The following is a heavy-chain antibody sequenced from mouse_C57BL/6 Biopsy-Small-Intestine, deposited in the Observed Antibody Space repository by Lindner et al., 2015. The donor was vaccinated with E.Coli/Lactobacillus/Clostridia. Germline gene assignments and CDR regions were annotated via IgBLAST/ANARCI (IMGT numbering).Heavy chain of an antibody. CDR3: ARDKDGSGSYFSPNFDY. J-gene: IGHJ4*01. Sequence: SVKVSCKASGYTLPTYGISWVRQAPGHGLSGWAGSALTIVEQGMHRKVQGRVTMTTDTSTSTAYMELKSLRSDDTAVYYCARDKDGSGSYFSPNFDYWGQGTLVTVSS. V-gene: IGHV1-85*01. CDR1: GYTLPTYG. CDR2: SALTIVE. D-gene: IGHD2-3*01.